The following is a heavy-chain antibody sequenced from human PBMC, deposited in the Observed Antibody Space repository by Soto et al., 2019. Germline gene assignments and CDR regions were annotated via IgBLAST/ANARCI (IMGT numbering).Heavy chain of an antibody. CDR3: ARAGGRKYNWFDP. Sequence: QVQLQESGPGLVKPSQTLSLTCTVSGGSISSGGYYWSWIRQHPGKGLEWIGYIYYSGSPYYNPSIKSRVTISVDTSKNQFSLKLSSVTAADTAVYYCARAGGRKYNWFDPWGQGTLVTVSS. CDR1: GGSISSGGYY. CDR2: IYYSGSP. D-gene: IGHD3-16*01. V-gene: IGHV4-31*03. J-gene: IGHJ5*02.